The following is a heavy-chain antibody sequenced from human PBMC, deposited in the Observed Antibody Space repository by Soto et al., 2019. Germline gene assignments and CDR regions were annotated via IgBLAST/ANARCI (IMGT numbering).Heavy chain of an antibody. V-gene: IGHV3-66*01. Sequence: PGESLKISCAASGFTVSSNYMSWVRQAPGKGLEWVSVIYSGGSTYYADSVKGRFTISRDNSKNTLYPQMNSLRAEDTAVYYCARGFPGAFDIWGQGTMVTVSS. CDR3: ARGFPGAFDI. J-gene: IGHJ3*02. CDR2: IYSGGST. CDR1: GFTVSSNY.